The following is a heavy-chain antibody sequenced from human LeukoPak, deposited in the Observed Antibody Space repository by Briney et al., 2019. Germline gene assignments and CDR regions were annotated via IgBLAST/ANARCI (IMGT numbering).Heavy chain of an antibody. J-gene: IGHJ4*02. Sequence: ASVKVSCKASGYTFTGYYMHWVRQAPGQGLEWMGWINPNSGGTNYAQKFQGRVTMTRDTSISTAYMELSRLRSDDTAVYYCARDNWRDSGESENFDYWGQGTLVTVSS. CDR3: ARDNWRDSGESENFDY. V-gene: IGHV1-2*02. D-gene: IGHD1-26*01. CDR1: GYTFTGYY. CDR2: INPNSGGT.